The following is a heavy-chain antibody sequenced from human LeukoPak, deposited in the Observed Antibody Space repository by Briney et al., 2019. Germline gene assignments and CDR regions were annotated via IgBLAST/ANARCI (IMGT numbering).Heavy chain of an antibody. CDR2: ISYDGSNK. CDR1: GFTFSSYG. V-gene: IGHV3-30*18. D-gene: IGHD2-21*02. Sequence: GGSLRLSCAASGFTFSSYGMHWVRQAPGKGLEWVAVISYDGSNKYYADSVKGRFTISRDNSKNTLYLQMNSLRAEDTAVYYCAKDNRWLLNDYYFDYWGQGTLVTVSS. CDR3: AKDNRWLLNDYYFDY. J-gene: IGHJ4*02.